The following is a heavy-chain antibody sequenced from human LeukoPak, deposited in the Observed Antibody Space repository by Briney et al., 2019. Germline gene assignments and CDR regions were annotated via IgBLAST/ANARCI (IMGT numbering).Heavy chain of an antibody. J-gene: IGHJ5*02. CDR3: ARAWNDWFDP. CDR1: GFTFSSYY. D-gene: IGHD1-1*01. CDR2: ISGSSSYI. Sequence: GGSLRLSCAASGFTFSSYYMNWVRQAPGKGLEWVSSISGSSSYIYYADSVKGRFTISRDNAKNSLYLQMNSLRAEDTAVYYCARAWNDWFDPWGQGTLVIVPS. V-gene: IGHV3-21*01.